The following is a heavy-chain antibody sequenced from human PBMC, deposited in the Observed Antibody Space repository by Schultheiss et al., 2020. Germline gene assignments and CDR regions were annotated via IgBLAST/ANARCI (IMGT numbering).Heavy chain of an antibody. V-gene: IGHV3-13*01. Sequence: GGSLRLSCAASGFTFSSYDMHWVRQATGKRLEWVSGIGAAGDTYYPGSVKGRFTISRDNSKNTLYLQMNSLRAEDTAVYYCARQPRPDYCTSGSCTLFDYWGQGTLVTVSS. J-gene: IGHJ4*02. CDR3: ARQPRPDYCTSGSCTLFDY. CDR1: GFTFSSYD. CDR2: IGAAGDT. D-gene: IGHD2-15*01.